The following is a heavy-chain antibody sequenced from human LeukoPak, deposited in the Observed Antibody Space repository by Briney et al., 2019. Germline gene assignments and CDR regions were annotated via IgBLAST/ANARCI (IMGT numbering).Heavy chain of an antibody. J-gene: IGHJ3*02. V-gene: IGHV4-39*01. CDR3: ASIAVAGTPDAFDI. Sequence: KPSETLSLTCSVSGVSISSSNSYWGWIRQPPGKGLEWIGSIYYSGSTYYNPSLKSRVTISVDTSKNQFSLKLSSVTAADTAVYYCASIAVAGTPDAFDIWGQGTMVTVSS. D-gene: IGHD6-19*01. CDR1: GVSISSSNSY. CDR2: IYYSGST.